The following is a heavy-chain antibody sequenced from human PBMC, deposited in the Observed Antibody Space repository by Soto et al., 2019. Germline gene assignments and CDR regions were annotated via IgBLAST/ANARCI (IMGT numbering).Heavy chain of an antibody. D-gene: IGHD5-18*01. CDR1: GGTFSSYA. CDR2: IIPIFGTA. V-gene: IGHV1-69*06. J-gene: IGHJ3*02. CDR3: ARDARGYSYDWASLEI. Sequence: GASVKVSCKASGGTFSSYAISWVRQAPGQGLEWMGGIIPIFGTANYAQKFQGRVTITADKSTSTAYMELSSLRSEDTAVYYCARDARGYSYDWASLEIWRQGTMVT.